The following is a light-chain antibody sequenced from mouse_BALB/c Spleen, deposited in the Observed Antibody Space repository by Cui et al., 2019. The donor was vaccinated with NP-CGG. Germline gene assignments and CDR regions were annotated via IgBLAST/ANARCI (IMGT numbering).Light chain of an antibody. Sequence: AVVTQESVLTTSPGETVTLPCRSSTGAVTTSNYANWVQEKPDHLFTGLIGGTNNRAPGVPARFSGSLIGDKAALTITGAQTEDEAIYFCTLWYSNHWVFGGGTKLTVL. J-gene: IGLJ1*01. CDR3: TLWYSNHWV. CDR2: GTN. CDR1: TGAVTTSNY. V-gene: IGLV1*01.